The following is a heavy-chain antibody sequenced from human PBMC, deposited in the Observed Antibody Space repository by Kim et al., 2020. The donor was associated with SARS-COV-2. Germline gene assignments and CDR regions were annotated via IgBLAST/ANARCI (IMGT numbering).Heavy chain of an antibody. V-gene: IGHV4-59*01. CDR3: ASLGGRDGFEDY. D-gene: IGHD2-15*01. Sequence: NYNPSLKSRVTRSGDTSKNQFSLKLSSVTAADTAVYYCASLGGRDGFEDYWGQGTLVTVSS. J-gene: IGHJ4*02.